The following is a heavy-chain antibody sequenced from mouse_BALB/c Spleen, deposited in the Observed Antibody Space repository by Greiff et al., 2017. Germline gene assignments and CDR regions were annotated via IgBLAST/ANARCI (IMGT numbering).Heavy chain of an antibody. Sequence: QVQLQQSGADLVKPGASVKLSCKTSGFTFTSSYISWLKQKPGQGLEWIAWIYAGTGGTSYNQKFTSKTQLTVDTSSSTAYMQFSSLTAEDSAVYYGGGRIYYDYDWFAYWGQGTLVTVSA. CDR2: IYAGTGGT. CDR3: GGRIYYDYDWFAY. J-gene: IGHJ3*01. V-gene: IGHV1-55*01. CDR1: GFTFTSSY. D-gene: IGHD2-4*01.